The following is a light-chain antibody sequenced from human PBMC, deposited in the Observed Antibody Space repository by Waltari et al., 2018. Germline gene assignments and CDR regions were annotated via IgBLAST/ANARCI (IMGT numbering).Light chain of an antibody. CDR2: EVS. CDR1: SSDVGGYNY. V-gene: IGLV2-8*01. CDR3: SSYGGSDNLV. J-gene: IGLJ2*01. Sequence: QSALTQPPSASGSPGQSVTISCTGTSSDVGGYNYVSRYQQHPGKAPKLMIYEVSSRPSGVPDRFSGSKSGNTASLTVSGLQAEDEADYYCSSYGGSDNLVFGGGTKLTVL.